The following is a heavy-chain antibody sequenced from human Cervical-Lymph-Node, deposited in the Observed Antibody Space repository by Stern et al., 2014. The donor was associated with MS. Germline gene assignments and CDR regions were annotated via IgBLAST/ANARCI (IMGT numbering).Heavy chain of an antibody. J-gene: IGHJ4*02. D-gene: IGHD1-20*01. V-gene: IGHV2-70*11. CDR1: GFSLSTSGLC. CDR3: ARSNTNNWNYFDY. CDR2: IDWDDYK. Sequence: SGPALVKPTQTLTLTCTFSGFSLSTSGLCVSWIRQPPGKALEWLARIDWDDYKYFRTSLKTRLTISKDTSKNQVVLTVTNMDPADTATYFCARSNTNNWNYFDYWGQGILVTVSS.